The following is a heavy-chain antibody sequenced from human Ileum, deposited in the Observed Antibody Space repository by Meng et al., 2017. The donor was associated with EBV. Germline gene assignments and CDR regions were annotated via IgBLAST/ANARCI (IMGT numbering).Heavy chain of an antibody. V-gene: IGHV2-5*01. J-gene: IGHJ5*01. CDR3: ALRPRQLLRGWFDS. CDR1: GFSLSTSRVG. CDR2: IYGQGDK. Sequence: HSTLKAPAPTVVKPTQTLTLTCTFSGFSLSTSRVGVGWIRQPPGKALEWLAMIYGQGDKHYSPSLTSRLTITKDTSKNQVVLTMTNMDSVDTATYYCALRPRQLLRGWFDSWGQGALVTVSS. D-gene: IGHD6-13*01.